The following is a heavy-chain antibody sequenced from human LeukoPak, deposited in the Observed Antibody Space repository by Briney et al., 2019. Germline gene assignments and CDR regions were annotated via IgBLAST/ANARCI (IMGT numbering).Heavy chain of an antibody. CDR2: ISYDGTNK. D-gene: IGHD3-3*01. J-gene: IGHJ4*02. Sequence: GGSLRLSCAVSGFTFSSYGMHWVREAPGKGLVWMAVISYDGTNKYYADPVKGRFTISRDNSKNTLYLQMNSLRAEDTAVYYCAKDLNYDFWSGLGNWGQGTLVTVSS. V-gene: IGHV3-30*18. CDR1: GFTFSSYG. CDR3: AKDLNYDFWSGLGN.